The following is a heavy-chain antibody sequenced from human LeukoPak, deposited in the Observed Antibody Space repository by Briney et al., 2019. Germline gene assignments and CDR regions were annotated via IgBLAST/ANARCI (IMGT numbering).Heavy chain of an antibody. CDR2: IYTSGST. Sequence: SETLSLTCTVSGGSISSYYWSWIRQPAGKGLEWIGRIYTSGSTNYNPSLKSRVTMSVDTSKNQLSLKLSSVTAADTAVYYCARVKISSSWYEGGFDPWGQGTLVTVSS. D-gene: IGHD6-13*01. J-gene: IGHJ5*02. CDR1: GGSISSYY. CDR3: ARVKISSSWYEGGFDP. V-gene: IGHV4-4*07.